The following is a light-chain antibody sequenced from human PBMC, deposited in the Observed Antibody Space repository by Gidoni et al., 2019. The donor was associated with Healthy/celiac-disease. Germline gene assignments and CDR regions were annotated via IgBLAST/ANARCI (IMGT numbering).Light chain of an antibody. Sequence: EIVLTQSPGTLSVSPGERATLSCRASQSVSSSYLAWYQQKPGQAPRLLIYGASSRATGIPDRFSGSGSGTDFTLTISRLEPEDFAVYYCQQYETFGQGTKVEIK. CDR1: QSVSSSY. CDR2: GAS. J-gene: IGKJ1*01. V-gene: IGKV3-20*01. CDR3: QQYET.